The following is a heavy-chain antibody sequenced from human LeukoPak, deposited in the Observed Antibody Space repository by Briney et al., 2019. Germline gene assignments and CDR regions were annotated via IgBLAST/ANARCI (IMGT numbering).Heavy chain of an antibody. V-gene: IGHV1-2*02. D-gene: IGHD3-9*01. CDR2: INPNSGGT. CDR3: ARGLRYFDWLFFHPFDY. CDR1: GYTFTGYY. Sequence: ASVKVSCKASGYTFTGYYMHGVRQAPGQGLEWMGWINPNSGGTNYAQKFQGRVTMTRDMSINTAYMELSRLRSDDTAVYYCARGLRYFDWLFFHPFDYWGQGTLVTVSS. J-gene: IGHJ4*02.